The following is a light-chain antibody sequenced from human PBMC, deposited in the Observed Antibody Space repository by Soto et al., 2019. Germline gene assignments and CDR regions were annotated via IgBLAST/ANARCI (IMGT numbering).Light chain of an antibody. V-gene: IGKV1-5*01. CDR1: QSISSW. Sequence: DIQMTPSPSTLSASVGDRVTITCRASQSISSWLAWYQQKPGKAPKLLIYHATSLESGVPSRFSGSGSGTEFTLTISSLQPDDFATYYCQHYNSDSTFGQGTKVDIK. J-gene: IGKJ1*01. CDR3: QHYNSDST. CDR2: HAT.